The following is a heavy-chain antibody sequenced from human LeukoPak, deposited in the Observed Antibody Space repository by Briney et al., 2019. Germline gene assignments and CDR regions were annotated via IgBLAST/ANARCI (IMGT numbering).Heavy chain of an antibody. D-gene: IGHD3-10*01. CDR2: IYSGGST. V-gene: IGHV3-66*01. CDR1: GFTVSSNY. J-gene: IGHJ4*02. Sequence: GGSLRLSCAASGFTVSSNYMSWVRQAPGKGLEWVSVIYSGGSTYYADSVKGRSTISRDNSKNTLYLQMNSLRAEDTAVYYCATDLRISMVRGVGYWGQGTLVTVSS. CDR3: ATDLRISMVRGVGY.